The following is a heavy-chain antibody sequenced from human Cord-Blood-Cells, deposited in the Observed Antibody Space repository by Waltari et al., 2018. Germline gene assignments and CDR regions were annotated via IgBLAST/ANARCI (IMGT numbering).Heavy chain of an antibody. J-gene: IGHJ4*02. D-gene: IGHD6-6*01. V-gene: IGHV4-34*01. Sequence: QVQLQQWGAGLLKPSETLSLTCAVYGGSFSGYYWSWIRQPPGKGLEWIVEINHSGSTNYNPSLKSRVTISVDTSKNQFSLKLSSVTAADTAVYYCARAAAYSSSFDYWGQGTLVTVSS. CDR3: ARAAAYSSSFDY. CDR2: INHSGST. CDR1: GGSFSGYY.